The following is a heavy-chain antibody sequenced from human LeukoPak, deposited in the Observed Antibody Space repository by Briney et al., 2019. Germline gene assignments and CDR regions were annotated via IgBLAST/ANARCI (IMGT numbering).Heavy chain of an antibody. CDR2: ISYDGSNK. V-gene: IGHV3-30*03. J-gene: IGHJ4*02. CDR3: ARTQYSSGFHPFDY. CDR1: GFTVSGNY. Sequence: PGGSLRLSCAASGFTVSGNYMSWVRQAPGKGPEWVAVISYDGSNKYYADSVKGRFTISRDNSKNTLYLQMNSLRAEDTAVYYCARTQYSSGFHPFDYWGQGTLVTVSS. D-gene: IGHD6-19*01.